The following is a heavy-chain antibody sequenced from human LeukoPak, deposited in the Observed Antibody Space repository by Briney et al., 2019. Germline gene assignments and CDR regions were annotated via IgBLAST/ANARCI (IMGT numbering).Heavy chain of an antibody. J-gene: IGHJ4*02. CDR2: IHYTGRT. V-gene: IGHV4-59*01. CDR1: GDSISGYY. D-gene: IGHD6-19*01. Sequence: KPSETLSLTFTVSGDSISGYYWSWIRQPPGKGLEWIGNIHYTGRTTYNPSLRGRVTMSVDTSKDHFSLNLSSVTAADTAVYFCTRGGGWLIDIWGQGTLITVSS. CDR3: TRGGGWLIDI.